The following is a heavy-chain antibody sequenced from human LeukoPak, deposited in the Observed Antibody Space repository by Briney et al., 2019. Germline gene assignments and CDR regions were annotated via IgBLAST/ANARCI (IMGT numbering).Heavy chain of an antibody. J-gene: IGHJ4*02. Sequence: PGGSLRLSCAVSGFTFSSYWMTWVRQATGKALECVASVKEDGSEKYYEDSVKGRFTISRDNAKNSLYLQMNSLRAEDTAVYYCARDHHPSYYLPDYWGQGTLVTVSS. CDR3: ARDHHPSYYLPDY. CDR1: GFTFSSYW. D-gene: IGHD1-26*01. CDR2: VKEDGSEK. V-gene: IGHV3-7*04.